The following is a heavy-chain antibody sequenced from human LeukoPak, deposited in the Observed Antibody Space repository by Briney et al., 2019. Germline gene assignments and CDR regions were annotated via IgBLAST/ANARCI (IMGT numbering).Heavy chain of an antibody. CDR2: INHSGST. Sequence: PSETLSLTCAVYGGSFSGYYWSWIRQPPGKGLEWIGEINHSGSTNYNPSLESRVTISVDTSKNQFSLKLSSVTAADTAVYYCARGLSRRRLDYWGQGTLVTVSS. J-gene: IGHJ4*02. V-gene: IGHV4-34*01. CDR1: GGSFSGYY. D-gene: IGHD5/OR15-5a*01. CDR3: ARGLSRRRLDY.